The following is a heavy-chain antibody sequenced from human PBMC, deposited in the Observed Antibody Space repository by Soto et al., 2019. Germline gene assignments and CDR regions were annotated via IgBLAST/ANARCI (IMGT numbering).Heavy chain of an antibody. V-gene: IGHV3-23*01. D-gene: IGHD1-26*01. Sequence: PGGSLRLSCAASGFTFTSFAVSWVRQAPGKGLEWVSAISGSGGATYYADSVKGRFTVSRDNSRSTVYLQVDSLRVEDTAIYYCAREWERTVDYWGQGTLVTVSS. CDR2: ISGSGGAT. CDR3: AREWERTVDY. CDR1: GFTFTSFA. J-gene: IGHJ4*02.